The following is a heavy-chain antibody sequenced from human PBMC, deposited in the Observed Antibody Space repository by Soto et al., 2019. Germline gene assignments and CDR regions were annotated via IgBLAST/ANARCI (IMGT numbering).Heavy chain of an antibody. D-gene: IGHD5-12*01. CDR1: GDSISSGGYY. Sequence: QVQLQESGAGLVKPSQTLSLTCTVSGDSISSGGYYWSWIRQQPGKGLEWIGYIYYSGSTYYNPSLKSRVTISVDTSKNQFSLKLSSVTAADTAVYYCAREWTLGHGMDAWGQGTTVTVSS. V-gene: IGHV4-31*03. CDR3: AREWTLGHGMDA. J-gene: IGHJ6*02. CDR2: IYYSGST.